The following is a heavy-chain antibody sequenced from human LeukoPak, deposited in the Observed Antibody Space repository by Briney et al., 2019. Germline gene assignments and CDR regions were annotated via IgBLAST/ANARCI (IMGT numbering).Heavy chain of an antibody. CDR2: INSDGSST. Sequence: GGSLRLSCAASGFTLSSYWMHWVRQAPGKGLVWVSRINSDGSSTSYADSVKGRITISRDNAKNTLYLQMNSLRAEDTAVYYCARGPRWGSSSWYNWFDPWGQGTLVTVSS. CDR3: ARGPRWGSSSWYNWFDP. J-gene: IGHJ5*02. CDR1: GFTLSSYW. V-gene: IGHV3-74*01. D-gene: IGHD6-13*01.